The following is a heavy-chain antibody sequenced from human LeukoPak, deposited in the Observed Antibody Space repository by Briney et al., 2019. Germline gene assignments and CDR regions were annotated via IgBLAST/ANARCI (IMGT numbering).Heavy chain of an antibody. V-gene: IGHV3-9*03. J-gene: IGHJ6*03. D-gene: IGHD6-13*01. Sequence: PGGSLRLSCAASGFTFDDYAMHWVRQAPGKGLEWVSGISWNSGSIGYADSVKGRFTISRDNAKNSLYLQMNSLRAEDMALYYCAKDQASSWSYMDVWGKGTTVTVSS. CDR3: AKDQASSWSYMDV. CDR1: GFTFDDYA. CDR2: ISWNSGSI.